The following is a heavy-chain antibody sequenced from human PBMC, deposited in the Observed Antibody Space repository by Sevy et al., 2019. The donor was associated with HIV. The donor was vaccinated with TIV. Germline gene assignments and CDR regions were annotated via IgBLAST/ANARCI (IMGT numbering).Heavy chain of an antibody. D-gene: IGHD2-2*01. CDR3: ARDPRVVPAAIMVWGLTDSVAYYMDV. CDR2: IKQDGSEK. V-gene: IGHV3-7*03. J-gene: IGHJ6*03. Sequence: GGSLRLSCATSGFTFSSYWMSWVRQAPGKGLEWVANIKQDGSEKYYVDSVKGRFTISRDNAKNSLYLQMNSLRAEDTAVYYCARDPRVVPAAIMVWGLTDSVAYYMDVWGKGTTVTVSS. CDR1: GFTFSSYW.